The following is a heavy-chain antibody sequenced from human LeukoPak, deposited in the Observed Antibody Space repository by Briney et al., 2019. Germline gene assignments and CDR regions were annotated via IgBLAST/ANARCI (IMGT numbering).Heavy chain of an antibody. J-gene: IGHJ4*02. CDR3: ASGVVLVSALQY. Sequence: PGGSLRLSCAASGFTFSSYAMSWVRQAPGKGLEWVSAISGSGGSTYYADSVKGRFTISRDNSKNTVFLQINSLRAEDTAIYYCASGVVLVSALQYWGQGTLVTVS. CDR1: GFTFSSYA. D-gene: IGHD2-21*02. CDR2: ISGSGGST. V-gene: IGHV3-23*01.